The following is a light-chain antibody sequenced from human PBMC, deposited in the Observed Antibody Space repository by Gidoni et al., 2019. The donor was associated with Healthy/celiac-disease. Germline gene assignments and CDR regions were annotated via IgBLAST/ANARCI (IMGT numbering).Light chain of an antibody. J-gene: IGKJ1*01. Sequence: DIQMTQSPSSLSASVGDRVTITCRASQSIASYLNLYQQKPGKAPKLLIYAASRLQSGVPSSFGGSGSGTDFTLTISSLQPEDFATYYCQQTYIAPKSFGQGTKVEI. CDR1: QSIASY. CDR2: AAS. CDR3: QQTYIAPKS. V-gene: IGKV1-39*01.